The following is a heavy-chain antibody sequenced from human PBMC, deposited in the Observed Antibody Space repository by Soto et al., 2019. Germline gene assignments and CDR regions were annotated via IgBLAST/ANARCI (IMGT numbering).Heavy chain of an antibody. J-gene: IGHJ4*02. V-gene: IGHV4-61*01. CDR3: ARAPLARSFDF. CDR2: IYYSGRT. Sequence: SETLSLTCTVSGGSVSSGSYYWSWIRQPPGKGLEWIGYIYYSGRTNYNPSLKSRVTISVDTLKNQFSVKLSSVTAADTAVYYCARAPLARSFDFWGQGTLVTVSS. CDR1: GGSVSSGSYY.